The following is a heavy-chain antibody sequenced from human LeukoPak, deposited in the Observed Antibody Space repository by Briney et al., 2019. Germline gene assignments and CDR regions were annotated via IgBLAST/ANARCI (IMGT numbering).Heavy chain of an antibody. J-gene: IGHJ1*01. CDR1: GFTISDFY. V-gene: IGHV3-11*01. CDR3: AKGHTYGMI. Sequence: GGTLRLSCAASGFTISDFYMSWIRQTPGKGLEWVSYISYDGSTMDYASSVKGRLTISTDNAKDSLYLQMNNLGVEDTAVYYCAKGHTYGMIWGQGTLVTVSS. CDR2: ISYDGSTM. D-gene: IGHD2-8*01.